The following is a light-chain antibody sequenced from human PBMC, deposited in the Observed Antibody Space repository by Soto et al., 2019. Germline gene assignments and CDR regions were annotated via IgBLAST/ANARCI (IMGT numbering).Light chain of an antibody. V-gene: IGLV1-40*01. CDR2: GDN. Sequence: QSVLTQPPSVSGAPGQRVTISCTGSSSNIGAGYDVHWYQQVPGAAPKLLIYGDNNRPSGVPDRFSGSKSGTSASLAITGLQAEDEADYYCQSYDSTLSGSRIFGGGTKLTGL. CDR3: QSYDSTLSGSRI. CDR1: SSNIGAGYD. J-gene: IGLJ2*01.